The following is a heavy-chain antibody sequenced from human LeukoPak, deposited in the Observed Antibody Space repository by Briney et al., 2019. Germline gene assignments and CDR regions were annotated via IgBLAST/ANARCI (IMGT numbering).Heavy chain of an antibody. CDR2: ISWNSGSI. V-gene: IGHV3-9*03. CDR1: GFTFDDYA. D-gene: IGHD3-10*01. Sequence: GGSLRLSCAASGFTFDDYAMHWVRQAPGKGLEWVSGISWNSGSIGYADSVKGRFTISKDNAKNSLYLQMNSLRAEDMALYYCAKDGTYYYGSGDFDYWGQGTLVIVSS. CDR3: AKDGTYYYGSGDFDY. J-gene: IGHJ4*02.